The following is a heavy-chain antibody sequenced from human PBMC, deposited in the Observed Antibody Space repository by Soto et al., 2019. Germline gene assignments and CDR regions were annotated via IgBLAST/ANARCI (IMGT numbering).Heavy chain of an antibody. Sequence: GGSLRLSCAASGFTFSSYAMTWVRQAPGKGLAWVSLISGSADTTYYAGSVKGRFTISRDNSKNTLYLQMHSLRAEDTAVYYCAKVAVTTPFDYWGQGTLVTVSS. CDR2: ISGSADTT. V-gene: IGHV3-23*01. J-gene: IGHJ4*02. D-gene: IGHD4-4*01. CDR3: AKVAVTTPFDY. CDR1: GFTFSSYA.